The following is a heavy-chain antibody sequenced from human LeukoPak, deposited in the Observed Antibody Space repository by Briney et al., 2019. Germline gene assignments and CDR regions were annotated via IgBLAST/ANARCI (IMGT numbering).Heavy chain of an antibody. D-gene: IGHD3-10*01. J-gene: IGHJ4*02. CDR2: IYYSGST. Sequence: KPSETLSLTCTVSGGSISSYYWSWIRQPPGKGLEWIGYIYYSGSTNYNPSLKSRVTISVDTSKNQFSLKLSSVTAADTAVYYCARDLLGSGSYWTLWGQGTLVTVSS. CDR1: GGSISSYY. V-gene: IGHV4-59*01. CDR3: ARDLLGSGSYWTL.